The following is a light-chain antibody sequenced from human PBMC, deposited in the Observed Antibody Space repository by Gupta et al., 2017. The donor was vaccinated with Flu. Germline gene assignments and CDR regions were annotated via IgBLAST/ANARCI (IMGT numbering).Light chain of an antibody. CDR3: AAGDDSLNAL. Sequence: SVLTQPPSASGTPGQRVTISCAGSSSNIGSNTVNWYQQLPGTAPKLLIYSNNQRPAGVPDRFSGSKSGTSASLAISGLQAEEEADYYCAAGDDSLNALFGGGTKLTVL. V-gene: IGLV1-44*01. J-gene: IGLJ2*01. CDR2: SNN. CDR1: SSNIGSNT.